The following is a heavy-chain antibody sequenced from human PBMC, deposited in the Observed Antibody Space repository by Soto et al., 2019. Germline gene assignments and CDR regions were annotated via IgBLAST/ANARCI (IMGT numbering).Heavy chain of an antibody. D-gene: IGHD2-15*01. CDR1: SGTISSSNW. V-gene: IGHV4-4*02. J-gene: IGHJ5*02. CDR3: AGLGMVAAHREFDP. Sequence: QVQLQESGPGLVKPSGTLSLTFAVSSGTISSSNWWTWVRQPPGKGLEWIGEINQSGSPNYNPSLRSRVTISVDKSKSQFFLKLSSVTAADTAIYYGAGLGMVAAHREFDPWGQGTLVTVSS. CDR2: INQSGSP.